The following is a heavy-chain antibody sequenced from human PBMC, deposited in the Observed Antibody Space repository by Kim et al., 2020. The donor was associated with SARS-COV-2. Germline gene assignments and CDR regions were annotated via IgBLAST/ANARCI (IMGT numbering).Heavy chain of an antibody. D-gene: IGHD5-18*01. V-gene: IGHV5-51*01. CDR3: ARLGLGYSYGTPDY. J-gene: IGHJ4*02. Sequence: SPSFQGQVTISADKSISTAYLQWSSLKASDTAMYYCARLGLGYSYGTPDYWGQGTLVTVSS.